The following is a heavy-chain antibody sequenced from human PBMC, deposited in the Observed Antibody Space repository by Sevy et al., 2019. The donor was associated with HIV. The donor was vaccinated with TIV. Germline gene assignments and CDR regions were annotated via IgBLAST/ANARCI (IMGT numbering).Heavy chain of an antibody. CDR2: ISGSGGST. V-gene: IGHV3-23*01. D-gene: IGHD6-13*01. Sequence: WGSLRLSCAASGFTFSSYAMTWVRQAPGKGLEWVSGISGSGGSTYNADSAKGRFTISRDNSKNTLYLQMNSLRAEDTAIYYCAKDYGSWWFALDNWGQGTLVTVSS. J-gene: IGHJ4*02. CDR1: GFTFSSYA. CDR3: AKDYGSWWFALDN.